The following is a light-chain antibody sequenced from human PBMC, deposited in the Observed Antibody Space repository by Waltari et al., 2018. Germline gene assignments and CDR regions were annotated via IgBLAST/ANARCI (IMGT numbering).Light chain of an antibody. V-gene: IGLV3-21*04. J-gene: IGLJ3*02. CDR2: YDS. CDR3: QVWDDTTNSGV. Sequence: YVVTQPPSVSVAPGTPATLTCGGENIESKSVPWYQQKPGKAPVLVIFYDSDRPSGIPERFSGSNSGNTATLTISWVEAGDEADYHCQVWDDTTNSGVFGGGTRLTVL. CDR1: NIESKS.